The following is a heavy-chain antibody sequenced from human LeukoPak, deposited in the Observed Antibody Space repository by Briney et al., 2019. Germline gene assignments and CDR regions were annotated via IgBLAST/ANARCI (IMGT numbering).Heavy chain of an antibody. D-gene: IGHD2-15*01. V-gene: IGHV4-61*02. J-gene: IGHJ3*02. CDR2: IYTSGST. CDR1: GGSISSGSYF. Sequence: PSQTLSLTCTVSGGSISSGSYFWRWLRQPAGKGLEWIGRIYTSGSTNYNPSLKSRVTISVDTSKNQFSLKLSSVTAADTAVYYCASDRIEVDAFDIWGQGTMVTVSS. CDR3: ASDRIEVDAFDI.